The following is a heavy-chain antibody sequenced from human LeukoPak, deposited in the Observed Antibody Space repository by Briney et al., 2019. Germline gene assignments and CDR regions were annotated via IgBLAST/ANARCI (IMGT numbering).Heavy chain of an antibody. V-gene: IGHV3-30*18. CDR1: GFTFSSYG. CDR3: AKVGVYCSGDSCPR. CDR2: ISYDGSNK. Sequence: PGGSLRLSCAASGFTFSSYGMHWVRQAPGKGLEWVAVISYDGSNKYYTDSVKGRFTISRDNSKNTLYLQMNSLRVEDTAVYYCAKVGVYCSGDSCPRWGQGTLVTVSS. J-gene: IGHJ4*02. D-gene: IGHD2-15*01.